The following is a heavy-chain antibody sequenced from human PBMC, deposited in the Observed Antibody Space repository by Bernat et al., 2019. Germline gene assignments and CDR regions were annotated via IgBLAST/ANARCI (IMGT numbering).Heavy chain of an antibody. V-gene: IGHV3-74*01. CDR3: ARGGFHHGFDI. CDR1: GFTFRSYW. D-gene: IGHD2-21*01. Sequence: EVQLVESGGNLVQPGGSLRLSCAASGFTFRSYWIHWVRQAPGKGLVWVSRIDSDGSDTIYADSVRGRFTISRDNAKNTLYLQMNGLRADDTAVYYCARGGFHHGFDIWGQGTMVTVSS. J-gene: IGHJ3*02. CDR2: IDSDGSDT.